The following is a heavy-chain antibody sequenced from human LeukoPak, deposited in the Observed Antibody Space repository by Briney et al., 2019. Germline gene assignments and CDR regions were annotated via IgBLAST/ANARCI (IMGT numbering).Heavy chain of an antibody. CDR1: GDSVSSGTYY. CDR2: ISYSGST. Sequence: SETLSLTCTVSGDSVSSGTYYWGWVRQHPGKELEWIGFISYSGSTNYNPSLKSRITISVDMSKNQFSLKVRSVTAADTAVYYCARGPYVWGQGTMVTVSS. J-gene: IGHJ3*01. V-gene: IGHV4-61*01. CDR3: ARGPYV.